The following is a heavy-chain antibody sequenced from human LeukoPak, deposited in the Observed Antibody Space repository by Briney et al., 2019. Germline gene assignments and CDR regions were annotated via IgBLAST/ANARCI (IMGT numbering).Heavy chain of an antibody. CDR1: GFTFDDYA. V-gene: IGHV3-9*01. J-gene: IGHJ4*02. CDR3: AKDRILRGALYYFDY. CDR2: ISWNSGSI. D-gene: IGHD3-10*01. Sequence: TGGSLRLSCAASGFTFDDYAMHWVRQAPGKGLEWVSGISWNSGSIGYADSVKGRFTISRDNAKNSLYLQMNSLRAEDTALYYCAKDRILRGALYYFDYWGQGTLVTVSS.